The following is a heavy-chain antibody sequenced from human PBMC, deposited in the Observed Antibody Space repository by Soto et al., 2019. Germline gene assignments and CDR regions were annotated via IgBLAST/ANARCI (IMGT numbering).Heavy chain of an antibody. J-gene: IGHJ6*02. V-gene: IGHV1-2*04. CDR3: ARDAAFCSSTSCYVAFYYAMDV. CDR1: GYTFTDYY. D-gene: IGHD2-2*01. CDR2: INPNSGGT. Sequence: GASVKVSCKASGYTFTDYYMHWVRQAPGQGLEWMGWINPNSGGTNYAQKFQGWVTVTRDTSIGTAYMELSRLKSDDTAVYYCARDAAFCSSTSCYVAFYYAMDVWGQGTTVTVSS.